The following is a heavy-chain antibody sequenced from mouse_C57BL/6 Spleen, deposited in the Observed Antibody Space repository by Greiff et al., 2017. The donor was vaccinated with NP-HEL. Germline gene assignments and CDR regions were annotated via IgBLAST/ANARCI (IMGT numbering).Heavy chain of an antibody. CDR1: GYSFTGYY. V-gene: IGHV1-42*01. CDR3: ERVGDYEDYYAMDY. CDR2: INPSTGGT. D-gene: IGHD2-4*01. Sequence: EVQLQQSGPELVKPGASVKISCKASGYSFTGYYMNWVKQSPEKSLEWIGEINPSTGGTTYNQKFKAKATLTVDKSSSTAYMQLKRLTSEDSAVYYCERVGDYEDYYAMDYWGQGTSVTVSS. J-gene: IGHJ4*01.